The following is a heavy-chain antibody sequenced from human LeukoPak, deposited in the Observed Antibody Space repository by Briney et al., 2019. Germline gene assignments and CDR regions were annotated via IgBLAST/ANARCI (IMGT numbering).Heavy chain of an antibody. CDR1: GYTFTGYY. J-gene: IGHJ5*02. CDR2: INPNSGGT. V-gene: IGHV1-2*02. CDR3: AREQAGDEYNWFDA. Sequence: ASVKVSCKVSGYTFTGYYMHWVRQAPGQGLEWMGWINPNSGGTNYAQKFQGRVTMTRDTSISTAYMELSRLRSDDTAVYYCAREQAGDEYNWFDAWGQGTLVTVSS. D-gene: IGHD1-14*01.